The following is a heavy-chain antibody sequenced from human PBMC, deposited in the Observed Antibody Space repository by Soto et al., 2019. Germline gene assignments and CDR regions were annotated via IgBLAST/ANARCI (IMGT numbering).Heavy chain of an antibody. D-gene: IGHD2-2*01. CDR3: ARELIVYCSSTSCYPDDYYYYGMDV. J-gene: IGHJ6*02. CDR2: IWYDGSNK. Sequence: GGSLRLSCAASGFTFSSYGMHWVRQAPGKGLEWVAVIWYDGSNKYYADSVKGRFTISRDNSKNTLYLQMNSLRAEDTAVYYCARELIVYCSSTSCYPDDYYYYGMDVWGQGTTVTVSS. V-gene: IGHV3-33*01. CDR1: GFTFSSYG.